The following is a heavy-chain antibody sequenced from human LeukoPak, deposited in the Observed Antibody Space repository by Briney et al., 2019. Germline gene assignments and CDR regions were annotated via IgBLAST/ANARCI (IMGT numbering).Heavy chain of an antibody. V-gene: IGHV3-48*03. CDR1: GFTFSSYE. J-gene: IGHJ4*02. Sequence: GGSLRLSCAASGFTFSSYEMNWVRQAPGKGLEWVSYISSSGSTIYYADSVKGRFTISRDNAKNSLYLQMNSLRAEDTAVYYCARIHRITIFGVVIISSTYYFDYWGQGTLVTVSS. CDR2: ISSSGSTI. D-gene: IGHD3-3*01. CDR3: ARIHRITIFGVVIISSTYYFDY.